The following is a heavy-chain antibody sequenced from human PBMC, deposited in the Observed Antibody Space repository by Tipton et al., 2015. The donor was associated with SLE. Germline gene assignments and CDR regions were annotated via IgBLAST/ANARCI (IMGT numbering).Heavy chain of an antibody. J-gene: IGHJ6*02. V-gene: IGHV3-30*03. CDR2: ISYDGSNK. CDR3: ARRGGGSGSYYGMDV. CDR1: GFTFSSYS. D-gene: IGHD3-10*01. Sequence: SLRLSCAASGFTFSSYSMNWVRQAPGKGLEWVAVISYDGSNKYYADSVKGRFAISRDNSKNTLYLQMNSLKASDTAMYYCARRGGGSGSYYGMDVWGQGTTVTVSS.